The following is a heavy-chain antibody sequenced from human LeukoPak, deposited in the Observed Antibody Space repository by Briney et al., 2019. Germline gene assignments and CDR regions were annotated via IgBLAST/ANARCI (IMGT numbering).Heavy chain of an antibody. CDR1: GYTFTSYG. CDR3: ASGSSSSFGYAFDI. J-gene: IGHJ3*02. Sequence: SVKVSCKASGYTFTSYGISWVRQAPGQGLEWMGGIIPIFGTANYAQKFQGRVTITADESTSTAYMELSGLRSEDTAVYYCASGSSSSFGYAFDIWGQGTMVTVSS. CDR2: IIPIFGTA. V-gene: IGHV1-69*13. D-gene: IGHD6-13*01.